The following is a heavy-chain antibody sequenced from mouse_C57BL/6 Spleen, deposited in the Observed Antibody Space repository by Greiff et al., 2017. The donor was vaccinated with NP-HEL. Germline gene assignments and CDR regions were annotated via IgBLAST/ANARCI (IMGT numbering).Heavy chain of an antibody. CDR2: IYPGDGDT. CDR1: GYAFSSSW. CDR3: ARFTTGAMDY. V-gene: IGHV1-82*01. D-gene: IGHD1-1*01. J-gene: IGHJ4*01. Sequence: VKLMESGPELVKPGASVKISCKASGYAFSSSWMNWVKQRPGKGLEWIGRIYPGDGDTNYNGKFKGKATLTADKSSSTAYMQLSSLTSEDSAVYFCARFTTGAMDYWGQGTSVTVSS.